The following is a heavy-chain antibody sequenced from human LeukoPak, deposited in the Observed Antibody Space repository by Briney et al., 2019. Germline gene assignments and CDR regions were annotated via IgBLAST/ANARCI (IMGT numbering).Heavy chain of an antibody. CDR3: ARERLYYYDD. CDR1: VGSISSYY. D-gene: IGHD2-21*02. V-gene: IGHV4-59*01. CDR2: SGST. J-gene: IGHJ4*02. Sequence: PSETLSLTCTVSVGSISSYYWSWIRHPPGKGLEWIGYSGSTNYNPSLKSRVTISVDTSKNQFSLKLSSVTAADTAVYYCARERLYYYDDWGQGTLVTVSS.